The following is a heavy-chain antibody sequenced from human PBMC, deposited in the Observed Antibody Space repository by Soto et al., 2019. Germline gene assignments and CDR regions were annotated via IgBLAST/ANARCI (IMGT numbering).Heavy chain of an antibody. Sequence: ASVKVSCKASGGTFSSYAISWVRQAPGQGLEWMGGIIPIFGTANYAQKFQGRVTITADESTSTAYMELSSLRSEDTAVYYCASGEFDYDSSGYPYYFDYWGQGTLVTVSS. CDR2: IIPIFGTA. CDR1: GGTFSSYA. D-gene: IGHD3-22*01. V-gene: IGHV1-69*13. J-gene: IGHJ4*02. CDR3: ASGEFDYDSSGYPYYFDY.